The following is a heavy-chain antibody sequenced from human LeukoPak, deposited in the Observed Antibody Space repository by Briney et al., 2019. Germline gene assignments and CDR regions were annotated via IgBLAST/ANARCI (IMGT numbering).Heavy chain of an antibody. Sequence: PLASVKVSCKASGYTFTSYGVSWVRQAPGQGLEWMGWISAYNGNTNYAQKLQGRVTMTTDTSTSTAYMELRSLRSDDTAVYYCARRWSPSRPLYGDPFFDYWGQGTLVTVSS. CDR3: ARRWSPSRPLYGDPFFDY. D-gene: IGHD4-17*01. J-gene: IGHJ4*02. V-gene: IGHV1-18*01. CDR1: GYTFTSYG. CDR2: ISAYNGNT.